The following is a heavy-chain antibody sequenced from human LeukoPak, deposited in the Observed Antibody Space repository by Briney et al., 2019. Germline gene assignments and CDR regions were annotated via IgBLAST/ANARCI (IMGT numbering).Heavy chain of an antibody. CDR1: GYNFSSYE. CDR2: ITTYNGNT. V-gene: IGHV1-18*01. J-gene: IGHJ3*02. Sequence: AASVKVSCKASGYNFSSYEIHWARQAPGQGLEWMGWITTYNGNTGYSQKLQGRVTMTTDTSTNTAYMELRSLRSDDTAVYFCARGSLWFGEKGAFDIWGQGTMVTVSS. CDR3: ARGSLWFGEKGAFDI. D-gene: IGHD3-10*01.